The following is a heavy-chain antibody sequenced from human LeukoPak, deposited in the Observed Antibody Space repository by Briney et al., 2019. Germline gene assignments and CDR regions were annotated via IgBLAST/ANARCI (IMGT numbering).Heavy chain of an antibody. V-gene: IGHV1-69*13. D-gene: IGHD3-16*01. J-gene: IGHJ6*02. Sequence: SVKVSCKASGGTFSSYAISWVRQAPGQGLEWMGGIIPIFGTANYAQKFLGRVTITADESTSTAYMELSSLRSEDTAVYYCARVGEDWSPVYYYYGMDVWGQGTTATVSS. CDR3: ARVGEDWSPVYYYYGMDV. CDR2: IIPIFGTA. CDR1: GGTFSSYA.